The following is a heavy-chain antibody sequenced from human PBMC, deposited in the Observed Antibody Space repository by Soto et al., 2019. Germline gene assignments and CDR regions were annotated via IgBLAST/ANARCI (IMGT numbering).Heavy chain of an antibody. CDR1: GYTFTGYY. CDR2: INPNSGGT. V-gene: IGHV1-2*02. D-gene: IGHD4-17*01. CDR3: ARVPYYGDYEPYYYFDY. Sequence: ASVKVSCKASGYTFTGYYMHWVRQAPGQGLEWMGWINPNSGGTNYAQKFQGRVTMTRDTSISTAYTELSRLRSDDTAVYYCARVPYYGDYEPYYYFDYWGQGTLVTVSS. J-gene: IGHJ4*02.